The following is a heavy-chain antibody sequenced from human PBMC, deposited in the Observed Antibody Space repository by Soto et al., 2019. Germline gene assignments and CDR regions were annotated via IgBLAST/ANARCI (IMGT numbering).Heavy chain of an antibody. J-gene: IGHJ4*02. Sequence: QVQLVQSGAEVKKPGASVKVSCKASGYTFTSYAMHWVRQAPGQRLEWMGWINAGNGNTKYSQKFQGRVTITRDTSASTAYMELSSLRSEDTAVYYCARGGFLEWCTDYWGQGTLVTVSS. CDR1: GYTFTSYA. CDR3: ARGGFLEWCTDY. D-gene: IGHD3-3*01. CDR2: INAGNGNT. V-gene: IGHV1-3*01.